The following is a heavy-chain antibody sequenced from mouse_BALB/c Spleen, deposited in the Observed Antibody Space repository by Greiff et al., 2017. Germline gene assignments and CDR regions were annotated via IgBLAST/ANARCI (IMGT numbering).Heavy chain of an antibody. CDR2: IYPGNSDT. D-gene: IGHD2-14*01. J-gene: IGHJ2*01. V-gene: IGHV1-5*01. CDR1: GYSFTSYW. CDR3: TRGDRYDGFDY. Sequence: VQLQQSGTVLARPGASVKMSCKASGYSFTSYWMHWVKQRPGQGLEWIGAIYPGNSDTSYNQKFKGKAKLTAVTSASTAYMELSSLTNEDSAVYYCTRGDRYDGFDYWGQGTTLTVSS.